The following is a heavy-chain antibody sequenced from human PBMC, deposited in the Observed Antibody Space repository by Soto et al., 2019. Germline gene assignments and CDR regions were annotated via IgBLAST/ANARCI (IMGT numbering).Heavy chain of an antibody. J-gene: IGHJ4*02. V-gene: IGHV4-59*08. CDR3: ATGITFGGVTHFDY. CDR1: GGSISSYY. D-gene: IGHD3-16*01. CDR2: IYYSGST. Sequence: SETLSLTCTVSGGSISSYYWSWIRQPPGKGLEWIGYIYYSGSTNYNPPLKSRVTISVDTSKNQFSLKLSSVTAADTAVYYCATGITFGGVTHFDYWGQGTLVTVSS.